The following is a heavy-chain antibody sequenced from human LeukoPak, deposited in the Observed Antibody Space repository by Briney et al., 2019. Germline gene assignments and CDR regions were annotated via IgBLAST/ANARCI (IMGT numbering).Heavy chain of an antibody. CDR3: ARGHNWNDGQDY. CDR1: GGSFSGYY. D-gene: IGHD1-20*01. CDR2: INHSGST. J-gene: IGHJ4*02. Sequence: PSETLSLTCAVYGGSFSGYYWSWIRQPPGKGLEWIGEINHSGSTNYNPSLKSRVTISVDTSKNQFSLKLSSVTAADTAVYFCARGHNWNDGQDYWGQGILVIVSS. V-gene: IGHV4-34*01.